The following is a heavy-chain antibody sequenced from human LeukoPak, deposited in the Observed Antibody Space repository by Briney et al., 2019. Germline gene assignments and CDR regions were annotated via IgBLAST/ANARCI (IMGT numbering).Heavy chain of an antibody. CDR3: ARSLTGYYDSSGF. Sequence: GASVKVSCKASGYTFTSYYMHWVRQAPGQGLEWMGIINPSGGTTSYAQKFQGGVTMTRDTSTSTIYMELSSLRSEDTAVYYCARSLTGYYDSSGFWGQGTLVTVSS. D-gene: IGHD3-22*01. V-gene: IGHV1-46*01. CDR1: GYTFTSYY. CDR2: INPSGGTT. J-gene: IGHJ4*02.